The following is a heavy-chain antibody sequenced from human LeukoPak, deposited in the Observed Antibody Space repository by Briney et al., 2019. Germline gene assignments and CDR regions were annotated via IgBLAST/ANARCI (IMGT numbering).Heavy chain of an antibody. J-gene: IGHJ5*02. CDR3: AKGYYGSGSSTTDWFDP. V-gene: IGHV3-23*01. CDR1: GFTFSSYG. Sequence: GGSLRLSCAASGFTFSSYGMSWVRQAPGKGLEWVSAIGGSGGSTYYADSVKGRFTISRDNSKNTLYLQMNSLRAEDTAVYYCAKGYYGSGSSTTDWFDPWGQGTLVTVSS. CDR2: IGGSGGST. D-gene: IGHD3-10*01.